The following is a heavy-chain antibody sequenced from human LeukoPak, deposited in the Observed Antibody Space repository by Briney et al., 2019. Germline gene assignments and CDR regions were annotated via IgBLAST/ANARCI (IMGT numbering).Heavy chain of an antibody. CDR3: ARDGGTVTKRYFDY. CDR1: GFSFSSYA. CDR2: ISYDGSNK. J-gene: IGHJ4*02. D-gene: IGHD4-11*01. V-gene: IGHV3-30*01. Sequence: PGRSLRLSCAASGFSFSSYAMHWVRQAPGKGLEWVAVISYDGSNKYYADSVKGRFTISRDNSKNTLYLQMNSLRAEDTAVYYCARDGGTVTKRYFDYWGQGTLVTVSS.